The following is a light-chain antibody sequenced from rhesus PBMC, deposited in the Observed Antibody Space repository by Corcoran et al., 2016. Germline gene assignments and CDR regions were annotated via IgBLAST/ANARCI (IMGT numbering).Light chain of an antibody. V-gene: IGKV3-24*04. CDR2: GTS. J-gene: IGKJ2*01. Sequence: EIVMTQSPATLALSPGERAALSCRASQSVTSYLAWYPQKPGQAPRLLIYGTSRRSTGIPDRFSGSGSGTKDTLTNSSLEPEDVGIYFCIQSSTWPQYSFGQGTKVEI. CDR1: QSVTSY. CDR3: IQSSTWPQYS.